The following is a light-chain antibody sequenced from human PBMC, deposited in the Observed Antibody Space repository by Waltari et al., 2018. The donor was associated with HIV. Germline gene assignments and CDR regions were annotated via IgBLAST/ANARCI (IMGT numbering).Light chain of an antibody. J-gene: IGLJ2*01. V-gene: IGLV2-14*01. CDR2: DVK. Sequence: QSALSQPASVSGSPGQSITISCNGTNSDIGASDYVSWYQIFPDRAPRLLIYDVKKRPSGVSSGFSGSKAANTASLTISGLQLEDEAHFYCASLSNNLNLVVFGGGTHLTVL. CDR3: ASLSNNLNLVV. CDR1: NSDIGASDY.